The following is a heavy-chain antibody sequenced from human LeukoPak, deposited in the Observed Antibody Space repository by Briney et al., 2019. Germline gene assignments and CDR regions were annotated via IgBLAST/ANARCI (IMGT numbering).Heavy chain of an antibody. V-gene: IGHV3-48*01. Sequence: PGGSLRLSCAASGFTFSAYPMNWVRQAPGKGLEWVSYISSSGKTIYYADSVKGRFAISRDNSKNTLYLQMNSLRAEDTAVYYCAKVGYSYGPIPIPDYWGQGTLVTVSS. CDR3: AKVGYSYGPIPIPDY. D-gene: IGHD5-18*01. CDR2: ISSSGKTI. J-gene: IGHJ4*02. CDR1: GFTFSAYP.